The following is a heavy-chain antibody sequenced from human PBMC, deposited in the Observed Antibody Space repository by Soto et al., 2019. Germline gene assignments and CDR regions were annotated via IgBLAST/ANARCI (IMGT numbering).Heavy chain of an antibody. CDR1: GFTFSSYW. D-gene: IGHD2-2*01. J-gene: IGHJ1*01. V-gene: IGHV3-7*01. Sequence: GGSLRLSCAASGFTFSSYWMSWVRQAPGKGLEWVANIKQDGSEKYYVDSVKGRFTISRDNAKNSLYLQMNSLRAEDTAVYYCASRFCGSTSCYASFEHFQHWGQGTLVTVSS. CDR2: IKQDGSEK. CDR3: ASRFCGSTSCYASFEHFQH.